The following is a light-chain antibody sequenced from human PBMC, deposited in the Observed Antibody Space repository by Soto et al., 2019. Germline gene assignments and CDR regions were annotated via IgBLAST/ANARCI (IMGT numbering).Light chain of an antibody. V-gene: IGKV3-15*01. J-gene: IGKJ5*01. CDR2: DTS. Sequence: ASQSVSSKLAWYRQRPGQAPRLVIYDTSTRATGVPARFSGSGSGTEFTLTSSALQSEESTVYYCQTHKRPPSAVGQGTRLEIK. CDR1: QSVSSK. CDR3: QTHKRPPSA.